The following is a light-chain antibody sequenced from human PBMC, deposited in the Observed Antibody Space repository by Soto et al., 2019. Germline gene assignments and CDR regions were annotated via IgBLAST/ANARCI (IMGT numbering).Light chain of an antibody. CDR2: DVS. CDR3: SSYTSSSPYV. CDR1: SSDIGGYNS. V-gene: IGLV2-14*01. Sequence: QSVLTQPASVSGSPGQSITISCTGTSSDIGGYNSVSWYQQHPGKAPKLMIYDVSYRPSGVSNRFSGSKSGNTASLTISGLQAEDEADYYCSSYTSSSPYVFGTGTKVTVL. J-gene: IGLJ1*01.